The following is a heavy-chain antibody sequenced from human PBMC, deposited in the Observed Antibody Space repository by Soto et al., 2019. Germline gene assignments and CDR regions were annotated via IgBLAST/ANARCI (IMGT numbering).Heavy chain of an antibody. Sequence: EVQLLESGGDLIQPGGSLRLSCAASGFTFNIYAMTWVRQAPGKGLEWVSAISRYGDITYYADSVEGRFSISRDNSKNTLYLQINSLRAEDTAVYYCAKDRYLDHDSRGYLFDNWGQGTLVPVSS. CDR2: ISRYGDIT. D-gene: IGHD3-22*01. CDR1: GFTFNIYA. CDR3: AKDRYLDHDSRGYLFDN. V-gene: IGHV3-23*01. J-gene: IGHJ4*02.